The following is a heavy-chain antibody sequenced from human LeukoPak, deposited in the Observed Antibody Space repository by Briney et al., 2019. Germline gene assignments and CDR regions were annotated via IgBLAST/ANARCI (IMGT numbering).Heavy chain of an antibody. CDR1: GYNFAFYW. D-gene: IGHD2-8*02. V-gene: IGHV5-51*01. CDR3: KRHPAGTVRVGYGDV. J-gene: IGHJ6*04. Sequence: GESLKISCQGSGYNFAFYWNGWVRQLPGKGLEWMGIIYTDYSETRYSPSFQAQVTMSVDKSNRTPYLQGRSLECSDAAILYCKRHPAGTVRVGYGDVWAKGTSVSVSS. CDR2: IYTDYSET.